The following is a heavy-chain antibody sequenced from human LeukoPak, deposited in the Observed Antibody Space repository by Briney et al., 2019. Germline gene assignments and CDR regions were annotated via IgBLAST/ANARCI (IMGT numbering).Heavy chain of an antibody. CDR3: ARDPGGYGDYVGRAFDI. D-gene: IGHD4-17*01. Sequence: SETLSLTCAVYGGSFSGYYWSWIRQPPGKGLEWIGEINHSGSTNYNPSLKSRVTISVDTSKNQFSLKLSSVTAADTAVYYCARDPGGYGDYVGRAFDIWGQGTMVTVSS. J-gene: IGHJ3*02. CDR1: GGSFSGYY. V-gene: IGHV4-34*01. CDR2: INHSGST.